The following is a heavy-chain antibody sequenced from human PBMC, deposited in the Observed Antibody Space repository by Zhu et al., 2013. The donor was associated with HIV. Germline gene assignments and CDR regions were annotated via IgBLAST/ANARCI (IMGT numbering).Heavy chain of an antibody. CDR3: ARGSGRTIVVVVAATHYFDY. CDR1: GYTFTTYY. CDR2: INPSGGTT. V-gene: IGHV1-46*01. D-gene: IGHD2-15*01. Sequence: QVQLVQSGAEVKKPGASVKVSCKASGYTFTTYYMHWVRQAPGQGLEWMGIINPSGGTTSYAQKFQGRVTMTRDTSTSTVYMELSSLRSEDTAVYYCARGSGRTIVVVVAATHYFDYWGQGTLVTVSS. J-gene: IGHJ4*02.